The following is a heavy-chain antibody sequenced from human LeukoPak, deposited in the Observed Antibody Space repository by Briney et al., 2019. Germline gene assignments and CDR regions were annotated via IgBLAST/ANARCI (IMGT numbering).Heavy chain of an antibody. CDR3: AKHSGSYFHYYFDY. V-gene: IGHV3-23*01. J-gene: IGHJ4*02. Sequence: PGGSLRLSCGLSGFSFSGYGLSWVRQAPGKGLEWVSVISGSGYNTDYADSVKGRFTISRDNSGSTVYLQMNSLRAEDTAKYYYAKHSGSYFHYYFDYWGPGTLVTVSS. CDR1: GFSFSGYG. D-gene: IGHD1-26*01. CDR2: ISGSGYNT.